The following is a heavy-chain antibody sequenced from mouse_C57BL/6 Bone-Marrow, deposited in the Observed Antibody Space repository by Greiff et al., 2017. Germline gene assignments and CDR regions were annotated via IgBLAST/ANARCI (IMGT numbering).Heavy chain of an antibody. Sequence: QVHVKQSGAELARPGASVKLSCKASGYTFTSYGISWVKQRTGQGLEWIGEIYPRSGNTYYNEKFKGKATLTADKSSSTAYMELRSLTSEDSAVYYCARRRVYYDYSYCDYWGQGTTLTVSS. CDR2: IYPRSGNT. V-gene: IGHV1-81*01. CDR1: GYTFTSYG. D-gene: IGHD2-4*01. J-gene: IGHJ2*01. CDR3: ARRRVYYDYSYCDY.